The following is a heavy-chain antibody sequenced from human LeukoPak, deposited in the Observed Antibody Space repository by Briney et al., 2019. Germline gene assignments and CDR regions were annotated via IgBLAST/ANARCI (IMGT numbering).Heavy chain of an antibody. V-gene: IGHV4-59*08. J-gene: IGHJ6*02. CDR1: GGSISSYY. Sequence: SETLSLTCTVSGGSISSYYWSWIRQPPGKGLEWIGYIYYSGSTNYNPSLKGRVTISVDTSKNQFSLKLSSVTAADTAVYYCARRYYYYYGMDVWGQGTTVTVSS. CDR3: ARRYYYYYGMDV. CDR2: IYYSGST.